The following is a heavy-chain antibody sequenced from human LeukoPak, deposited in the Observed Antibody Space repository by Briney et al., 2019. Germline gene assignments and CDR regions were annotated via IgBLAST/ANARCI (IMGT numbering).Heavy chain of an antibody. Sequence: SETLSLTCTVSGGSLSSGDYYWSWLRQPPGKGLEWFGYIYYSGSTYYNPSLKSRVTISVDTSKSQFSLKLSSVSAADTAVYYCARTMVRGVRHYYYYGMDVWGKGTTVSVSS. V-gene: IGHV4-30-4*01. J-gene: IGHJ6*04. D-gene: IGHD3-10*01. CDR1: GGSLSSGDYY. CDR3: ARTMVRGVRHYYYYGMDV. CDR2: IYYSGST.